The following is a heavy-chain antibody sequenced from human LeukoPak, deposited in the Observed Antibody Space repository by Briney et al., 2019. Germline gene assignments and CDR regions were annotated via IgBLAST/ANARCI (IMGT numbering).Heavy chain of an antibody. V-gene: IGHV3-23*01. CDR1: GFTFSSYA. Sequence: GGSLRLSCAASGFTFSSYALSWVRQAPGKGLEWVSAISGSGGSTYYADSVKGRFTISRDNSKNTLYLQMNSPRAEDTAVYYCAKCMVRGVIITRGAFDIWGQGTMVTVSS. J-gene: IGHJ3*02. CDR3: AKCMVRGVIITRGAFDI. CDR2: ISGSGGST. D-gene: IGHD3-10*01.